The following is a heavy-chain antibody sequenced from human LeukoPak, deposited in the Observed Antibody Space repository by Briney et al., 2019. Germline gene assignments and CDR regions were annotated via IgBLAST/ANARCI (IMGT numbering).Heavy chain of an antibody. Sequence: SETLSLTCSVSGGSISSYYWSWIRQPPGKGLEWIGYIYYSGSTNYNPSLNSRVTISVDTSKNQFSLKLSSVTAADTAVYYCARKQKTTVTTSGGFDIWGQGTMVTVSS. CDR3: ARKQKTTVTTSGGFDI. CDR1: GGSISSYY. J-gene: IGHJ3*02. D-gene: IGHD4-17*01. CDR2: IYYSGST. V-gene: IGHV4-59*01.